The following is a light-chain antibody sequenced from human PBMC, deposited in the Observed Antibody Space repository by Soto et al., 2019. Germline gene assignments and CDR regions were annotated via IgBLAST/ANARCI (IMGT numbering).Light chain of an antibody. Sequence: QSVLTQPPSASGTPGQRVTISCSGSSSNIGSNYVYWYQQLPGTAPKLLIYRNNQRPSGVPDRFSGSKSGTSASLAISGLRSEDEADYYCAAWDDSLTHVVLGGGTKLTVL. V-gene: IGLV1-47*01. CDR3: AAWDDSLTHVV. CDR2: RNN. J-gene: IGLJ2*01. CDR1: SSNIGSNY.